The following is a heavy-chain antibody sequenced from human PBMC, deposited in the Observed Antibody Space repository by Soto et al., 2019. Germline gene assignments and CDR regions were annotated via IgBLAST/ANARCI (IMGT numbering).Heavy chain of an antibody. CDR3: ARVSGSYYYGLDV. CDR2: IYHSGST. CDR1: GGSISSSNW. Sequence: QVQLQESGPGLVKPSGTLSLTCAVSGGSISSSNWWSWVRQPPGKGLEWIGEIYHSGSTNYNPSLNSRATISVDKPKNQFSLKLSSVTAADTAVYYCARVSGSYYYGLDVWGQGTTVTVSS. J-gene: IGHJ6*02. V-gene: IGHV4-4*02. D-gene: IGHD1-26*01.